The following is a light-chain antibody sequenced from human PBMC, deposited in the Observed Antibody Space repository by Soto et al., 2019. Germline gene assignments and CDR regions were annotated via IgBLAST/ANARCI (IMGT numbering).Light chain of an antibody. Sequence: EIVMTQSPATLSVSPGERATLSCRASQSVSSNLAWYQQKPGQAPRLLIYGASTRATGIPARFSGSGSGTESTLTISSLPSEDFAVYYWQQYNNWPRTFGQGTKVEIK. J-gene: IGKJ1*01. CDR3: QQYNNWPRT. CDR1: QSVSSN. CDR2: GAS. V-gene: IGKV3-15*01.